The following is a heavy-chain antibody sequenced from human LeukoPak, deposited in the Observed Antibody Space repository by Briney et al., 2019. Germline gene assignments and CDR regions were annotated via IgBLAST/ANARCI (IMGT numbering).Heavy chain of an antibody. CDR1: GGSISSGGYY. CDR3: ATDREGDPSAYYLV. V-gene: IGHV4-34*01. D-gene: IGHD3-22*01. CDR2: INHSGST. Sequence: PSETLSLTCAVSGGSISSGGYYWSWIRQPPGKGLEWIGEINHSGSTNYNPSLKSRVTISVDTSKNQFSLKLSSVTAADTAVYYCATDREGDPSAYYLVGGQGTLITVSS. J-gene: IGHJ4*02.